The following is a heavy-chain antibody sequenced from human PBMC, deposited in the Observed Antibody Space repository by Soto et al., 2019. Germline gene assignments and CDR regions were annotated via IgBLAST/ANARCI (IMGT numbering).Heavy chain of an antibody. CDR1: GISSNY. J-gene: IGHJ5*02. D-gene: IGHD4-17*01. V-gene: IGHV4-59*01. CDR3: LRVPTTVTHPKNPFLVDGNADDEAFDP. CDR2: ISDSGPA. Sequence: QVQLQESGPRLLRPSETLSLTCAVSGISSNYWSWIRQSPGKGLEWIGYISDSGPANYSPSLKGRVSISVDTSKNQFSLKLSSLTAADTAMYYCLRVPTTVTHPKNPFLVDGNADDEAFDPWGQGTLVIVSS.